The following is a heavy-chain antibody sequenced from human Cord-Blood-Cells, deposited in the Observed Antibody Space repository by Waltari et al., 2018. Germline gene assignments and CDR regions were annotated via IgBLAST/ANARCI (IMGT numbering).Heavy chain of an antibody. Sequence: EVQLLESGGGLVQPGGSLRLSCAASGFTFSSYAISWVRQAPGKGRGWVSAISGSGGSTYYADSVKGRFTISRDNSKNTLYLQMNSLRAEDTAVYYCAKGRAKSSSTPLVWGQGTTVTVSS. D-gene: IGHD6-13*01. V-gene: IGHV3-23*01. CDR1: GFTFSSYA. CDR3: AKGRAKSSSTPLV. J-gene: IGHJ6*02. CDR2: ISGSGGST.